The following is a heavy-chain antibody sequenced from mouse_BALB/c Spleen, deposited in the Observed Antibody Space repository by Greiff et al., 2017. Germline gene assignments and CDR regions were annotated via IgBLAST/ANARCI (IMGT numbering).Heavy chain of an antibody. CDR2: ISSGSSTI. CDR1: GFTFSSFG. V-gene: IGHV5-17*02. D-gene: IGHD3-3*01. CDR3: ARGGWAFDY. J-gene: IGHJ2*01. Sequence: EVKLVESGGGLVQPGGSRKLSCAASGFTFSSFGMHWVRQAPEKGLEWVAYISSGSSTIYYADTVKGRFTSSRDNPKNTLFLQMTSLRSEDTAMYYCARGGWAFDYWGQGTTLTVSS.